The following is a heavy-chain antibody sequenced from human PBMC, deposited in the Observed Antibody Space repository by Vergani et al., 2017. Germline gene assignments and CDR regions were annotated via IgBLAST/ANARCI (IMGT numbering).Heavy chain of an antibody. CDR2: FDPEHGEV. J-gene: IGHJ4*02. V-gene: IGHV1-24*01. D-gene: IGHD3-22*01. CDR1: GYSLTELT. CDR3: AIGTDYYDSSGYYLDY. Sequence: QVQLVQSGSEVMKPGASAKVSCQVSGYSLTELTIHWVRQPPGKGLEWMVGFDPEHGEVTFAHHIQGRVTITEDRSTDTAYMELSSLRPEDTDLYYCAIGTDYYDSSGYYLDYWGQGTLVTVSS.